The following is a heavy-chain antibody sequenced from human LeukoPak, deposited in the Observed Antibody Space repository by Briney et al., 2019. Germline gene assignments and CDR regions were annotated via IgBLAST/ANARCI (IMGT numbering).Heavy chain of an antibody. J-gene: IGHJ4*02. CDR2: ISAYNGNT. CDR1: GYTFTSYG. CDR3: ARAVWIEGIAAAGDFDY. D-gene: IGHD6-13*01. Sequence: ASVKVSCKASGYTFTSYGIIWVRQAPGQGLEWMGWISAYNGNTNYAQKLQGRVTMTTDTSTSTAYMELRSLRSDDTAVYYCARAVWIEGIAAAGDFDYWGQGTLVTVSS. V-gene: IGHV1-18*01.